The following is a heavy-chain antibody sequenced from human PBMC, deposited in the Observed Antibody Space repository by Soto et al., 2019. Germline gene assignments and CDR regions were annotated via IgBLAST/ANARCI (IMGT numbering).Heavy chain of an antibody. Sequence: QVQLQQWGAGLLKPSETLSLTCAVYGGSFSGYYWSWIRQPPGKGLEWIGEINHSGSTNYNPSLKSRVTISVDTSKNQFSLKLSSVTAADTAVYYCARGARPLLTYSSRYNWFDPWGQGTLVTVSS. D-gene: IGHD6-13*01. CDR3: ARGARPLLTYSSRYNWFDP. CDR1: GGSFSGYY. J-gene: IGHJ5*02. CDR2: INHSGST. V-gene: IGHV4-34*01.